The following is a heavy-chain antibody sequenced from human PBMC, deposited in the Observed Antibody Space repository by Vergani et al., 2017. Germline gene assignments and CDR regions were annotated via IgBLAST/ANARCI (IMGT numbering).Heavy chain of an antibody. CDR1: GDAISRDTYS. D-gene: IGHD3/OR15-3a*01. CDR2: VYYSGTT. CDR3: ARGQTGYSRDWSTYFFYMDV. J-gene: IGHJ6*03. V-gene: IGHV4-30-2*01. Sequence: QLQLQESDSRLVNPSQTLSLTCTLSGDAISRDTYSWNWVRQPPGKPLEWIGSVYYSGTTYYNPSLGGRVTMSIDKSKKHFSLTLTSVTAADSAFYFCARGQTGYSRDWSTYFFYMDVWGKGTTVTVSS.